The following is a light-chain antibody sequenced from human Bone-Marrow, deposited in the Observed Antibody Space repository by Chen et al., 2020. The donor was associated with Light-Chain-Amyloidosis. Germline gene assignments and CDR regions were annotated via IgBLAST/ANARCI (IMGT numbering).Light chain of an antibody. CDR3: QQYGTSPLT. Sequence: EIVLTQSLGTLSLSPGEGANLSCRPSQTISSNYLTWYQQQFGQAPRLLIYGSSSRSTGIPDRCTGSGSGTDFTLTISRLEPEDVAMYYCQQYGTSPLTFGGGTKVEIK. CDR1: QTISSNY. J-gene: IGKJ4*01. CDR2: GSS. V-gene: IGKV3-20*01.